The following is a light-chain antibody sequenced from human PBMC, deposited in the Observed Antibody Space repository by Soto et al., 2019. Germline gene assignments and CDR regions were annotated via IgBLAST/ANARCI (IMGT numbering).Light chain of an antibody. CDR1: QSVSSSY. CDR3: QQYGSSPWT. V-gene: IGKV3-20*01. CDR2: GAS. J-gene: IGKJ1*01. Sequence: EIVLTQSPGTLSLSPGERATLSCRASQSVSSSYLAWYQQKPGQAPRLLIYGASSRATGIPDRFSGSGSGTDFTLTTSRLEPEDVAVYYCQQYGSSPWTVGHGTKV.